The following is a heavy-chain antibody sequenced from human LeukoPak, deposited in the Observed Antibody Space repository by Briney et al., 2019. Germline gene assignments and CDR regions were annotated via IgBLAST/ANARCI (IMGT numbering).Heavy chain of an antibody. Sequence: PGGSLRLSCAASAFTFSRHSMNWVRQAPGKGLEWVSSIDSSSLFIYYADSVKGRFTISRDNPKTSLYLQMDSLRAEDTAVYYCARDVFYGSGSPHFDYWGQGALVTVSS. CDR2: IDSSSLFI. J-gene: IGHJ4*02. D-gene: IGHD3-10*01. CDR3: ARDVFYGSGSPHFDY. V-gene: IGHV3-21*01. CDR1: AFTFSRHS.